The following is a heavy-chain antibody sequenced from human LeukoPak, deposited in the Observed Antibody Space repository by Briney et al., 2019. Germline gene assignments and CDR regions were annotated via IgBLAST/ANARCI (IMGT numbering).Heavy chain of an antibody. J-gene: IGHJ4*02. D-gene: IGHD3-22*01. CDR3: ATDLGGREYYDSSGSGGFDY. CDR1: GYTLTELS. Sequence: ASVKVSCKVSGYTLTELSMHWVRQAPGKGLEGMGGFDPEDGETIYAQKFQGRVTMTEDTSTDTAYMELSSMRSEDTAVYYCATDLGGREYYDSSGSGGFDYWGQGTLVTVSS. V-gene: IGHV1-24*01. CDR2: FDPEDGET.